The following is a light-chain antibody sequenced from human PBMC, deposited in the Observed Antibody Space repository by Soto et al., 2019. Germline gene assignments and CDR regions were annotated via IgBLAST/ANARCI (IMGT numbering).Light chain of an antibody. V-gene: IGLV2-14*01. CDR2: EVS. CDR3: NSYTTSSTLV. Sequence: QSALTQTASVSGSPGQSIPISCTGTSSDVGGYNYVSWYQQHPGKAPKLIIYEVSDRPSGVSNRFSGSKSGNTASLTISGLQAEDEADYYCNSYTTSSTLVFGTGTKLTVL. J-gene: IGLJ1*01. CDR1: SSDVGGYNY.